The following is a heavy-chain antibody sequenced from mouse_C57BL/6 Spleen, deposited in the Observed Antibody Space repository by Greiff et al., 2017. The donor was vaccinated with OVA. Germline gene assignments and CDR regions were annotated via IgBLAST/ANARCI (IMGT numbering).Heavy chain of an antibody. J-gene: IGHJ2*01. CDR1: GYTFTDYY. CDR3: ARNYDESFDY. Sequence: VQLQQSGAELVRPGASVKLSCKASGYTFTDYYINWVKQRPGQGLEWIARIYPGSGNTYYNEKFKGKATLTAEKSSSTAYMQLSSLTSEDSAVYFCARNYDESFDYWGQGTTLTVSS. V-gene: IGHV1-76*01. D-gene: IGHD2-4*01. CDR2: IYPGSGNT.